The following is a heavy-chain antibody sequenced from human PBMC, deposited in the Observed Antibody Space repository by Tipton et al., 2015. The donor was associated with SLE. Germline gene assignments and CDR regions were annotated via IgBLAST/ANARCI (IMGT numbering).Heavy chain of an antibody. CDR3: AGIRFLEWAPGGC. D-gene: IGHD3-3*01. V-gene: IGHV4-34*01. J-gene: IGHJ4*02. CDR1: GGSFNGYY. Sequence: TLSLTCAVYGGSFNGYYWSWIRQPPGKGLEWIGEINHTGSTNYNPSLKSRVTISVDTSNNQFSLKLTSVTAADTAVYYCAGIRFLEWAPGGCWGQGPLVTVSS. CDR2: INHTGST.